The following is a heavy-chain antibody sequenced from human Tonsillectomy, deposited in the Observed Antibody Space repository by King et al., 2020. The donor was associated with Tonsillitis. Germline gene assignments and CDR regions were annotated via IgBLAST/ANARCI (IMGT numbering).Heavy chain of an antibody. CDR1: GFTVSRLY. V-gene: IGHV3-53*01. CDR3: ARGEQRAYFDH. Sequence: DVQLVESGGGLIQPGGSLRLSCAASGFTVSRLYMSWVRQAPGKGLEWVSVIYSGGLTYYADSVKGRFTISRDNSKNTLYLQINSLRADDPAVYYCARGEQRAYFDHWGQGPLVAVSS. CDR2: IYSGGLT. D-gene: IGHD1-26*01. J-gene: IGHJ4*02.